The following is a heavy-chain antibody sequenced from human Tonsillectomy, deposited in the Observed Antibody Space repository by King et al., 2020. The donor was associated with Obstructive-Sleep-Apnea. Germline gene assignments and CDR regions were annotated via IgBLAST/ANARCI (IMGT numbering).Heavy chain of an antibody. J-gene: IGHJ6*02. V-gene: IGHV3-53*04. Sequence: VQLVESGGGLVQPGGSLRLSCAASGFTVSSNYMSWVRQAPGKGLEWVSLIYSGGSTYYADSVKGRFTISRHNSVNMLYLQMSSLRAEDTAVYYCARGDYFYYYALDVWGQGTTVTVSS. CDR1: GFTVSSNY. CDR3: ARGDYFYYYALDV. CDR2: IYSGGST.